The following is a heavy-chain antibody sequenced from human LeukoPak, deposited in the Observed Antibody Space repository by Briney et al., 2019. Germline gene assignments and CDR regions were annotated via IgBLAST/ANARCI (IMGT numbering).Heavy chain of an antibody. Sequence: ASVKVSCKASGYTFTGYYMHWVRQAPGQGLEWMGWINPNSGGTNYAQKLQGRVTMTTDTSTSTVYMELRSLRSDDTAVYYCARGGDGDYAYFQHWGQGTLVTVSS. CDR3: ARGGDGDYAYFQH. J-gene: IGHJ1*01. CDR1: GYTFTGYY. D-gene: IGHD4-17*01. V-gene: IGHV1-2*02. CDR2: INPNSGGT.